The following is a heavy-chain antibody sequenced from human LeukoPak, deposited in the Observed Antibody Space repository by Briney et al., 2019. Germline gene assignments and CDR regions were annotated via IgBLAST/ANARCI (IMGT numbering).Heavy chain of an antibody. Sequence: SETLSLTCTVSAGSISSYYWNWVRQPPGKGLEWIGSIYSSGSTDYNPSLKSRVTISLDTSKFQFSLRLNSVTAADTADYYCARADPNASGYFYRFNWFDPWGQGTLVTVSS. CDR2: IYSSGST. J-gene: IGHJ5*02. CDR1: AGSISSYY. V-gene: IGHV4-59*01. D-gene: IGHD3-10*01. CDR3: ARADPNASGYFYRFNWFDP.